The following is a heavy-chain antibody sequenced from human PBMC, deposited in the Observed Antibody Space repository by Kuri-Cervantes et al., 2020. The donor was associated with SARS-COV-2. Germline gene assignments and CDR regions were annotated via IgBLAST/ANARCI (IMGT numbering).Heavy chain of an antibody. J-gene: IGHJ5*02. CDR2: ISAYNGNT. D-gene: IGHD1-26*01. CDR1: GYTFTSYG. V-gene: IGHV1-18*04. Sequence: ASVKVSCKASGYTFTSYGISWVRQAPGQGLEWMGWISAYNGNTNYAQKLQGRVTMTTDTSTSTAYMERRSLRSDDTAVYYCARRYSGSYGSYWFDPWGQGTLVTVSS. CDR3: ARRYSGSYGSYWFDP.